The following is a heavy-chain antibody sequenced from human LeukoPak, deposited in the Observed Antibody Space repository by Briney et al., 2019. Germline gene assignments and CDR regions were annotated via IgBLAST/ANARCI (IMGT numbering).Heavy chain of an antibody. Sequence: PSQTLSLTCTVSGGSISSGSYYWSWIRQPAGKGLEWIGRIYTSGSTNYNPSLKSRVTISVDTSKNQFSLKLSSVTAADTAVYYCAKGRGDGYKYPLLFDHWGQGTLVTVSS. J-gene: IGHJ4*01. CDR1: GGSISSGSYY. V-gene: IGHV4-61*02. CDR2: IYTSGST. D-gene: IGHD5-24*01. CDR3: AKGRGDGYKYPLLFDH.